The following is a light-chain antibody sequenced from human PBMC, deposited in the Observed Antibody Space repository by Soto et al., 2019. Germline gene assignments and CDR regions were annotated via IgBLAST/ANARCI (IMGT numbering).Light chain of an antibody. J-gene: IGLJ1*01. CDR1: SSNIGAGHD. Sequence: QSVLTQPPSVSGAPGQRVTISCTGSSSNIGAGHDVHWYQQLPGTAPKLLIYGNGNRPSGVPDRFSGSKSGTSASLAITGLQAEDEAYYYCCSYAGSSYYVFGSGTKLTVL. CDR2: GNG. CDR3: CSYAGSSYYV. V-gene: IGLV1-40*01.